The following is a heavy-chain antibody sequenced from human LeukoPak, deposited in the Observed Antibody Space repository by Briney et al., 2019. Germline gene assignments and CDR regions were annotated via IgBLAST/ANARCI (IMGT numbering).Heavy chain of an antibody. Sequence: GGSLRLSCAASGFTFSSYSMHWVRQAPGKGLEWVTFIRYDGSNKYYADSVKGRFTISRDNSKNTLYLQMNSLRAEDTAVYYCARGFSRSGWCVSVLGYWGQGTLITVSS. CDR3: ARGFSRSGWCVSVLGY. J-gene: IGHJ4*02. D-gene: IGHD6-19*01. V-gene: IGHV3-30*02. CDR1: GFTFSSYS. CDR2: IRYDGSNK.